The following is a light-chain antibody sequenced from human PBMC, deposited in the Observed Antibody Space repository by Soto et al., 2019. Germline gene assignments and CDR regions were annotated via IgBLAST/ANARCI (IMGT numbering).Light chain of an antibody. CDR1: QSVSSNY. CDR2: GAS. Sequence: EIVLTQSPGTLSLSPGERVTLSCRASQSVSSNYLAWYQQKPGQAPRLLIYGASSRATGISDRFSGSGSGTDFTLSISRLEPEDFAVYYCQQYGSSPQTFGQGTKVEIK. V-gene: IGKV3-20*01. CDR3: QQYGSSPQT. J-gene: IGKJ1*01.